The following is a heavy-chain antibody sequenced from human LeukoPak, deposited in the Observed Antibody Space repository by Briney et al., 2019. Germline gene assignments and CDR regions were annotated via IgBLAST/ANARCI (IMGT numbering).Heavy chain of an antibody. CDR3: ARDGTAAGLYFDL. CDR1: GFTLTEYW. CDR2: IRQDGSEK. D-gene: IGHD6-13*01. Sequence: PGGSLRLSCEVSGFTLTEYWMNWVRQAPGKGPEWVASIRQDGSEKTYVDSVKGRVTISRDNTKNSWSLQLNGLRAEDTAVYYCARDGTAAGLYFDLWGQGTLVTVSS. V-gene: IGHV3-7*01. J-gene: IGHJ4*01.